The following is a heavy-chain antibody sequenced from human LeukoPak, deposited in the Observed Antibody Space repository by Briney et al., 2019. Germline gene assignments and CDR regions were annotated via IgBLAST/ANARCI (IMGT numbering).Heavy chain of an antibody. CDR1: GYTFTSYY. J-gene: IGHJ4*02. CDR3: AREGWSRAYYYDSSGYYSIDY. V-gene: IGHV1-46*01. CDR2: INPSGGST. D-gene: IGHD3-22*01. Sequence: ASVKVSCKASGYTFTSYYMHWVRQAPGQGLEWMGIINPSGGSTSYAQKFQGRVTMTRDMSTSTVYMELSSLRSEDTAVYYCAREGWSRAYYYDSSGYYSIDYWGQGTLVTVSS.